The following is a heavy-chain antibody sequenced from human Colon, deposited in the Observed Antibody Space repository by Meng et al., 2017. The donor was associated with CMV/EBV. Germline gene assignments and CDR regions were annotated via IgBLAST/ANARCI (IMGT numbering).Heavy chain of an antibody. J-gene: IGHJ4*02. D-gene: IGHD1-26*01. V-gene: IGHV1-2*02. Sequence: QGKLVQSGAEVKKPGAAVKVSCKTSGYTFSDYHIHWVRQAPGQGLEWMGWINSNSGATDYAQKFQGRFTMTRDTSITTVYMELSSLRSDDTAVYYCARDPSGSRVPFDYWGQGSLVTVSS. CDR2: INSNSGAT. CDR3: ARDPSGSRVPFDY. CDR1: GYTFSDYH.